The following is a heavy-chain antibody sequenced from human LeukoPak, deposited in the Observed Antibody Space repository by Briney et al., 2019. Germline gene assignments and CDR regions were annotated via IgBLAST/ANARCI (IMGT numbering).Heavy chain of an antibody. CDR3: AGSGAKTYYYDSSRRNYFDY. V-gene: IGHV1-3*01. D-gene: IGHD3-22*01. CDR2: INAGNGNT. CDR1: GYTFTSYA. J-gene: IGHJ4*02. Sequence: ASVKVSCKASGYTFTSYAMHWVRQAPGQRLEWMGWINAGNGNTKYSQKFQGRVTITRDTSASTAYMELSSLRSEDTAVYYCAGSGAKTYYYDSSRRNYFDYWGQGTLVTVSS.